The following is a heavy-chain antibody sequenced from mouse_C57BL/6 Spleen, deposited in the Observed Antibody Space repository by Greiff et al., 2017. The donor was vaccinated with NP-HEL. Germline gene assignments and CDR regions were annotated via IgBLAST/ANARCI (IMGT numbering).Heavy chain of an antibody. CDR1: GYTFTSYW. Sequence: QVQLQQPGAELVKPGASVKMSCKASGYTFTSYWITWVKQRPGQGLGWIGDIYPGSGSTNYNEKFKSKATLTVDTSSSTAYMQLSSLTSEDSAVYYCARGYGSSYERYFDVWGTGTTVTVSS. CDR3: ARGYGSSYERYFDV. CDR2: IYPGSGST. V-gene: IGHV1-55*01. J-gene: IGHJ1*03. D-gene: IGHD1-1*01.